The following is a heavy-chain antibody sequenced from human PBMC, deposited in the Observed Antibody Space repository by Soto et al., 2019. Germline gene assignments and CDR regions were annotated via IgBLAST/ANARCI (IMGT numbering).Heavy chain of an antibody. D-gene: IGHD3-10*01. J-gene: IGHJ5*01. V-gene: IGHV1-69*13. CDR1: GGTFGNYG. CDR2: TIPIFDTP. Sequence: SVKVSFKASGGTFGNYGISWLGQSPLQGREWMGGTIPIFDTPHYAQKFRDRVTITADATSTAYMELTSLTSEDTATYYCARDREDGSGTKYSWFDSWGQGTLVTVYS. CDR3: ARDREDGSGTKYSWFDS.